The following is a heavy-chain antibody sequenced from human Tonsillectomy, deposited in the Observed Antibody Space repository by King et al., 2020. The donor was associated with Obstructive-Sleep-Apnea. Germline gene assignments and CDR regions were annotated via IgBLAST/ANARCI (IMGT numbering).Heavy chain of an antibody. V-gene: IGHV5-51*01. J-gene: IGHJ4*02. CDR1: GYRFTSYW. CDR3: ARQADQQVMD. D-gene: IGHD2-2*01. Sequence: VQLVESGAEVKKPGESLRISCKGSGYRFTSYWIGWVRQMPGKGLEWMGIINPGDSDTRYSPSFQGQVTISVDKSISTAYLQWSSLKASDTAMFYCARQADQQVMDWGQGTLVTVSS. CDR2: INPGDSDT.